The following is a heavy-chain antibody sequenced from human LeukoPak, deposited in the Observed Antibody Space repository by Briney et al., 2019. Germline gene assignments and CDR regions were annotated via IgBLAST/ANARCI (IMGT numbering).Heavy chain of an antibody. CDR2: TRYSGTT. CDR1: GASINSHF. CDR3: ARDPGDGYNSFDS. D-gene: IGHD5-24*01. J-gene: IGHJ4*02. Sequence: SETLSLTCTVSGASINSHFWSWIRQPPEKGLEWIAYTRYSGTTNYNPSLKGRVTISVDTSKSQFSLNLNSLTAADTAVYYCARDPGDGYNSFDSWGQGTLVTVSS. V-gene: IGHV4-59*11.